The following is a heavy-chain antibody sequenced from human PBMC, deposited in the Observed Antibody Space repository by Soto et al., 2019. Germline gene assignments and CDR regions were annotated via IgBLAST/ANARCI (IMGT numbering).Heavy chain of an antibody. CDR2: INSDGSNT. Sequence: GGSLRLSCAASGFTFSSYWMHWVRQAPGKGLVWVSRINSDGSNTGYADSVKGRFTISRDNAKNTLYLQVNGLRAEDTAVYYCAKQFDYWGQGTLVTVSS. V-gene: IGHV3-74*01. CDR3: AKQFDY. CDR1: GFTFSSYW. J-gene: IGHJ4*02.